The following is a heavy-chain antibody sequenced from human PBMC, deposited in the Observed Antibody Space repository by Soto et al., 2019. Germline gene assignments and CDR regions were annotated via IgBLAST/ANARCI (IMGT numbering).Heavy chain of an antibody. CDR2: ISAYNCNT. CDR1: GYRFTSYG. Sequence: QVQLVQSGAEVKKPGASVKVPCKASGYRFTSYGIIWVRQAPGQGLKWMGWISAYNCNTKYAQKVQGRVTMTTDTSTCTAYMGLWSLRSDDTDVYYCARPDDSSNSPRFDYWGQGSLVTVSS. CDR3: ARPDDSSNSPRFDY. J-gene: IGHJ4*02. D-gene: IGHD3-22*01. V-gene: IGHV1-18*01.